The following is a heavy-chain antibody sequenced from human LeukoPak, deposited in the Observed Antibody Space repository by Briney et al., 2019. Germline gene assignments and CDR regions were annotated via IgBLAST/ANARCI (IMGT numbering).Heavy chain of an antibody. Sequence: PGGSLRLSCAASGFTLSSYWMSWVRQAPGKGLEWVANIKQDGSEKYYVDSVKGRFTISRDNAKNTLYLQMNNLRAEDTAIYYCAKLLYYYDSSQPYWGQGTLVTVSS. CDR2: IKQDGSEK. D-gene: IGHD3-22*01. CDR1: GFTLSSYW. V-gene: IGHV3-7*01. CDR3: AKLLYYYDSSQPY. J-gene: IGHJ4*02.